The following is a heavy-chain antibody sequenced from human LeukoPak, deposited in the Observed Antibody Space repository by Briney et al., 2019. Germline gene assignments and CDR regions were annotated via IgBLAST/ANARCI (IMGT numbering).Heavy chain of an antibody. CDR3: ARSVSGSYYYFDY. V-gene: IGHV3-33*01. CDR1: GFTFSSYG. Sequence: GRSLRLSCAASGFTFSSYGMPWVRQAPGKGLEWVAVIWYDGSNKYYADSVKSRFTISRDNSKNTLYLQMNSLRAEDTAVYYCARSVSGSYYYFDYWGQGTLVTVSS. CDR2: IWYDGSNK. J-gene: IGHJ4*02. D-gene: IGHD1-26*01.